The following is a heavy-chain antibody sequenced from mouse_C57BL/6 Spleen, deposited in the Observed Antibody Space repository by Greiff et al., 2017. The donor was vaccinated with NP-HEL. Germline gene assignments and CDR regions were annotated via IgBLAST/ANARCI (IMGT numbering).Heavy chain of an antibody. J-gene: IGHJ1*03. CDR1: GFTFSSYA. D-gene: IGHD3-1*01. V-gene: IGHV5-4*03. CDR3: ARGTGYFDV. CDR2: ISDGGSYT. Sequence: EVMLVESGGGLVKPGGSLKLSCAASGFTFSSYAMSWVRQTPEKRLEWVATISDGGSYTYYPDNVKGRFTISRDNAKNNLYLQMSHLKSEDTAMYYCARGTGYFDVWGTGTTVTVSS.